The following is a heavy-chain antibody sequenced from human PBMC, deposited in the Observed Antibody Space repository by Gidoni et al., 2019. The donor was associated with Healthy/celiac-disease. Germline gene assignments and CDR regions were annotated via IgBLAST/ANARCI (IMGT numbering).Heavy chain of an antibody. CDR3: ASPPVTYWYFDL. CDR2: ISSSSSYI. V-gene: IGHV3-21*01. CDR1: GFTFSSYS. J-gene: IGHJ2*01. D-gene: IGHD5-18*01. Sequence: EVQLVASGGGLVKPGGSLRLSCAASGFTFSSYSMNWVRQAPGKGLEWVSSISSSSSYIYYADSVKGRFTISRDNAKNALYLQMNSLRAEDTAVYYCASPPVTYWYFDLWGRGTLVTVSS.